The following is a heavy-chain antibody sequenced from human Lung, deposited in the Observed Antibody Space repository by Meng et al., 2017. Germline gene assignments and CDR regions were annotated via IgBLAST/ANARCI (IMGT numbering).Heavy chain of an antibody. J-gene: IGHJ4*02. CDR3: ARGLYGGNSENY. D-gene: IGHD4-23*01. V-gene: IGHV1-8*01. Sequence: QVQLVQSGAEVKKPGASVKVSCKASGYTFIRYDISWVRQASGQGLEWMGWMNPNTGNTGYAQKFQGRVTMTRNTAISTAYMELSSLRSEDTAVYYCARGLYGGNSENYWGQGTLVTVSS. CDR2: MNPNTGNT. CDR1: GYTFIRYD.